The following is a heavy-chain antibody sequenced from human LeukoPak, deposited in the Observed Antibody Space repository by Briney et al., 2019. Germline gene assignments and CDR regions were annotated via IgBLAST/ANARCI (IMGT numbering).Heavy chain of an antibody. Sequence: GGSLRLSCAASGFTFSSYSMNWIRQAPGKGLEWASSISSSTSYIYYADSVEGRFTISKDNAKNSLYLQMNSLRAEDTAVYYCARAGGSTVSHSDYWGQGTLVTVSS. V-gene: IGHV3-21*01. D-gene: IGHD4-17*01. CDR3: ARAGGSTVSHSDY. CDR1: GFTFSSYS. J-gene: IGHJ4*02. CDR2: ISSSTSYI.